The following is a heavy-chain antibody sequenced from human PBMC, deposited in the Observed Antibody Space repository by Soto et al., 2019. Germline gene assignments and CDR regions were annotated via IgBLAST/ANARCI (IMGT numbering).Heavy chain of an antibody. V-gene: IGHV1-24*01. CDR2: FDPEDSET. J-gene: IGHJ4*02. CDR3: ATGLGLELRALDY. D-gene: IGHD1-7*01. Sequence: ASVNVSCQVSGYTLIELSMHWVRQAPGKGLEWMGGFDPEDSETIYAQKFQGRVTMTEDTSTDSAYMELSSLRSEDTAVYYCATGLGLELRALDYWGQGTLVTVSS. CDR1: GYTLIELS.